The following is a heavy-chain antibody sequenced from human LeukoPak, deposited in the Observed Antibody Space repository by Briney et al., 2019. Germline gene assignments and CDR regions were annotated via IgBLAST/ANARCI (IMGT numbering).Heavy chain of an antibody. CDR3: ARDFAAAVDY. CDR1: GFTVSNNY. D-gene: IGHD2-15*01. J-gene: IGHJ4*02. V-gene: IGHV3-66*01. Sequence: GGSLRLSCAASGFTVSNNYMTWVRRAPGKGLEWVSVIYSGGSTYYADTVKGRFTISRDNSKNTLYLQMNSLRVEDTAVYHCARDFAAAVDYWGQGTLVTVSS. CDR2: IYSGGST.